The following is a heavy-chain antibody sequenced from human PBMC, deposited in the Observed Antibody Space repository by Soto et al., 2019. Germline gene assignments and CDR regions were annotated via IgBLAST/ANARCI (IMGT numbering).Heavy chain of an antibody. V-gene: IGHV1-2*02. Sequence: ASVKVSCKASGYTFTGYYMHWVRQAPGQGLEWMGWINPNSGGTNYAQKFQGRVTTTRDTSISTAYMELSRLRSDDTAVYYCARGPYNWNYDRWFDPWGQGTLVTVSS. D-gene: IGHD1-7*01. CDR2: INPNSGGT. CDR3: ARGPYNWNYDRWFDP. J-gene: IGHJ5*02. CDR1: GYTFTGYY.